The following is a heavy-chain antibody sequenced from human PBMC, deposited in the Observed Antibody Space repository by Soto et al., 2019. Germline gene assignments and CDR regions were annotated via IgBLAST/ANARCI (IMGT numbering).Heavy chain of an antibody. CDR2: IIPIFGTA. V-gene: IGHV1-69*13. CDR3: ARGSSYYYYYYGMDV. Sequence: ASVKVSCKASGGTFSSYAISWVRQAPGQGLEWMGGIIPIFGTANYAQKFQGRATITADESTSTAYMELSSLRSEDTAVYYCARGSSYYYYYYGMDVWGQGXTVTVSS. J-gene: IGHJ6*02. CDR1: GGTFSSYA. D-gene: IGHD6-6*01.